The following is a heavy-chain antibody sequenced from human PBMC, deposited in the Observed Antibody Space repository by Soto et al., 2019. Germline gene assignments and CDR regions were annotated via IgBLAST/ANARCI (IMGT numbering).Heavy chain of an antibody. CDR1: GGSISSGGYS. Sequence: QLQLQESGSGLVKPSQTLSLTCAVSGGSISSGGYSWSWIRQPPGEGLEWIGYIYHSGSTYYNPSLKSRVTMSVARSKNQFSPKLSSVTAADTAVYYCARGQVVAAQHWGQGTLVTVSS. J-gene: IGHJ4*02. CDR2: IYHSGST. V-gene: IGHV4-30-2*01. CDR3: ARGQVVAAQH. D-gene: IGHD2-15*01.